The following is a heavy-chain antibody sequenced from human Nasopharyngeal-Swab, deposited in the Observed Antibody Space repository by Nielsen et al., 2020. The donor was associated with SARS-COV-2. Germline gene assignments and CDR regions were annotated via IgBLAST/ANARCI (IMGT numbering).Heavy chain of an antibody. D-gene: IGHD2-2*03. Sequence: WIRQPPGKGLEWVSAISGSGGSTYYADSVKGRFTISRDNSKNTLYLQMNSLRAEDTAVYYCAKGTKNGGWIGYYYYMDVWGKGTTVTVS. CDR3: AKGTKNGGWIGYYYYMDV. J-gene: IGHJ6*03. V-gene: IGHV3-23*01. CDR2: ISGSGGST.